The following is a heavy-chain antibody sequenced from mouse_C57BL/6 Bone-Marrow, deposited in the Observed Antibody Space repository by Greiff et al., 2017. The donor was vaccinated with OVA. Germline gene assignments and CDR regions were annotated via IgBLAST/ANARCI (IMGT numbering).Heavy chain of an antibody. CDR1: GYAFSSSW. CDR3: ARGELNPSFDY. CDR2: IYPGDGDT. Sequence: VKLKQSGPELVKPGASVKISCKASGYAFSSSWMNWVKQRPGKGLEWIGRIYPGDGDTNYNGKFKGKATLTADKSSSTAYMHLSSLTSEDSAVYFCARGELNPSFDYWGKGTTLTVSS. J-gene: IGHJ2*01. V-gene: IGHV1-82*01.